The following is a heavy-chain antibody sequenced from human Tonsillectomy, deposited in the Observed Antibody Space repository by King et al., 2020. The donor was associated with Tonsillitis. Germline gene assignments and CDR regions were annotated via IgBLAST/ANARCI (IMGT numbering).Heavy chain of an antibody. CDR2: ITCDGSNK. CDR3: ATSGGLQYPPFDY. Sequence: VQLVESGGGVVQPGRSLRLSCAASGFTFSSNAMHWVRQAPGKGLEWVAGITCDGSNKYYSDSVRGRFTISRDNSKTTLYLQMHSLRAEDTSVYYCATSGGLQYPPFDYWGQGPLVTVPS. D-gene: IGHD4-11*01. V-gene: IGHV3-30-3*01. CDR1: GFTFSSNA. J-gene: IGHJ4*02.